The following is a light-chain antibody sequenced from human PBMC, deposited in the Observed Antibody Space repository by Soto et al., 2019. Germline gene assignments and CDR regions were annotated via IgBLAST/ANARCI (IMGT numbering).Light chain of an antibody. CDR1: QSVSSNY. Sequence: EIVLTQSPGTLSLSPGERATLSCRASQSVSSNYLAWYQQKPGQAPRLLIYGASSRATGIPDSFSGSGSGTDFTLTISRLEPEDFAVYYCQQYGSSPLYTFGQGTKLEIK. CDR2: GAS. V-gene: IGKV3-20*01. J-gene: IGKJ2*01. CDR3: QQYGSSPLYT.